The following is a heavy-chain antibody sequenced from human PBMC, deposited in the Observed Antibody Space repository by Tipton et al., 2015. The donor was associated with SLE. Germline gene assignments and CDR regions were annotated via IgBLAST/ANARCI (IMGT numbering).Heavy chain of an antibody. J-gene: IGHJ6*03. CDR2: IYPGDSDT. CDR3: ARRTRDFYYYIDV. CDR1: GYTFISYW. Sequence: QLVQSGAEVKKPGESLKISCKGSGYTFISYWIGWVRQMPGKGLEWMGIIYPGDSDTRYGPSFQGQVTISADKSISTAYLQWSSLKASDTAMYYCARRTRDFYYYIDVWSKGTTVTVSS. V-gene: IGHV5-51*01.